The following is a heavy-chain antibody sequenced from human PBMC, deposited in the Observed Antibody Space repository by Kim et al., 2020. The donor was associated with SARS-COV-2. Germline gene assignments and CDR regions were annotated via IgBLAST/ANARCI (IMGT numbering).Heavy chain of an antibody. J-gene: IGHJ4*02. CDR3: GKSGSPQPGCLDY. Sequence: GGSLRLSCSASGFTFSSYAMHWVRQAPGEGLEYVAAVTGNGGSTYYADSVKGRFTISRDNSKSTLYLQMSSLRAEDTAVYYCGKSGSPQPGCLDYWGQGTLVTVSS. CDR1: GFTFSSYA. D-gene: IGHD6-13*01. CDR2: VTGNGGST. V-gene: IGHV3-64D*09.